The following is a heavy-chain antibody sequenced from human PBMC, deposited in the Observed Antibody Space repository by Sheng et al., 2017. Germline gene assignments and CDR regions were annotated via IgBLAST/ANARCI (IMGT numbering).Heavy chain of an antibody. D-gene: IGHD3-22*01. CDR3: ARHGATDSSGYYFDY. CDR2: IYYIGST. CDR1: GGSISSSSYY. J-gene: IGHJ4*02. V-gene: IGHV4-39*01. Sequence: QLQLQESGPGLVKPSETLSLTCTVSGGSISSSSYYWGWIRQPPGKGLEWIGSIYYIGSTYYNPSLKSRVTISVDTSKNQFSLKLSSVTAADTAVYYCARHGATDSSGYYFDYWGQGTLVTVSS.